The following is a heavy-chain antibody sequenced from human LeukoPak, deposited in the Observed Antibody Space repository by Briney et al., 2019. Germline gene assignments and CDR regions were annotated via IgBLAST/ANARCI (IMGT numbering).Heavy chain of an antibody. D-gene: IGHD4-23*01. CDR1: GFTFRTYT. Sequence: GGSLRLSCAASGFTFRTYTMHWVRQAPGKELEWVASISYDGYYKYYAESVKGPFIISRDNSKNTLYLQINSLRADDTAVYYCASAGAVTDSFVHWGEGTLVIVSS. J-gene: IGHJ5*02. CDR2: ISYDGYYK. V-gene: IGHV3-30-3*01. CDR3: ASAGAVTDSFVH.